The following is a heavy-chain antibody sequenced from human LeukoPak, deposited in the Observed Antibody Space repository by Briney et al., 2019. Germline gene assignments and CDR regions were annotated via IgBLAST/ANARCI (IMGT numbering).Heavy chain of an antibody. V-gene: IGHV3-9*03. Sequence: GRSPRLSCAASGFTFDDYAMHWVRQAPGKGLEWVSGISWNSGGIGYADSVKGRFTISRDNAKNSLYLQMNSLRAEDMALYFCAKDIGYSYGYGLDYWGQGTLVTVSS. J-gene: IGHJ4*02. D-gene: IGHD5-18*01. CDR3: AKDIGYSYGYGLDY. CDR1: GFTFDDYA. CDR2: ISWNSGGI.